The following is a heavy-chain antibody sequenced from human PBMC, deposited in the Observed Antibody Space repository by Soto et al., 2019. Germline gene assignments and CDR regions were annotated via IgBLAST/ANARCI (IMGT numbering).Heavy chain of an antibody. Sequence: QVQLLESGPGLVLPSGTLSLNCAVSGGSIRSSSWWTLLRQSPGKGLAWIGEIYHAGSPNYNPSFQSRVTISADTSKNFFCLSLTSVTAAYTAMYCCARALSCRGDFDICGEGTAVTVSS. D-gene: IGHD2-21*01. V-gene: IGHV4-4*01. J-gene: IGHJ3*02. CDR1: GGSIRSSSW. CDR3: ARALSCRGDFDI. CDR2: IYHAGSP.